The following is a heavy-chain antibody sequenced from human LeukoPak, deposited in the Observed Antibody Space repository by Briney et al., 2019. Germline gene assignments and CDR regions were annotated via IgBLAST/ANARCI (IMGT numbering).Heavy chain of an antibody. D-gene: IGHD1-26*01. CDR1: GFTFSSYA. Sequence: GGSLRLSCAASGFTFSSYAMSWVRQTPGKGLEWVSAISGSGGSTYYADSVKGQFTISRDNSKNTLYLQMNSLRAEDTAVYYCARDRVRYSGSYEGYWGQGTLVTVSS. CDR3: ARDRVRYSGSYEGY. CDR2: ISGSGGST. J-gene: IGHJ4*02. V-gene: IGHV3-23*01.